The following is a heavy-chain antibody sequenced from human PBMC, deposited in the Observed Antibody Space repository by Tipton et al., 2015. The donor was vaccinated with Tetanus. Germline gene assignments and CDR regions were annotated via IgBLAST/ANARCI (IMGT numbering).Heavy chain of an antibody. CDR1: GFTFDDYA. CDR3: AKGRGVVVVAAFDY. J-gene: IGHJ4*02. D-gene: IGHD2-15*01. V-gene: IGHV3-9*01. CDR2: ISWNSGSI. Sequence: SLRLSCAASGFTFDDYAMHWVRQAPGKGLEWVSGISWNSGSIGYADSVKGRFTISRDNAKNSLYLQMNSLRAEDTALYYCAKGRGVVVVAAFDYWGQGTLVTVSS.